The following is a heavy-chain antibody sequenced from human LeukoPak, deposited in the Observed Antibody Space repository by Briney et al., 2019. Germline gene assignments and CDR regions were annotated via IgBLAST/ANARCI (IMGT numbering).Heavy chain of an antibody. V-gene: IGHV4-59*02. J-gene: IGHJ4*02. CDR2: ISYSGST. CDR1: GGSVSSYY. D-gene: IGHD1-1*01. CDR3: ARDTGYKPFDY. Sequence: SETLSLTCTVSGGSVSSYYWSWIRQPPGKGLEWIGYISYSGSTNYNPSLKSRVTISVDTSKNQFSLKLSSVTAADTAVYYCARDTGYKPFDYWGQGTLVTVSS.